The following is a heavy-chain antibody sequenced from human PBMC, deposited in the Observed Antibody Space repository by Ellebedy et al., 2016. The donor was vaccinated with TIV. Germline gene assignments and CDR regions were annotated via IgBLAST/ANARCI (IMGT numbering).Heavy chain of an antibody. D-gene: IGHD1-26*01. CDR1: GFTFSSYA. J-gene: IGHJ5*02. CDR2: ISYDGSNK. V-gene: IGHV3-30-3*01. CDR3: ARGWELLVDP. Sequence: GGSLRLXXAASGFTFSSYAMHWVRQAPGKGLEWVAVISYDGSNKYYADSVKGRFTISRDNSKNTLYLQMNSLRAEDTAVYYCARGWELLVDPWGQGTLVTVSS.